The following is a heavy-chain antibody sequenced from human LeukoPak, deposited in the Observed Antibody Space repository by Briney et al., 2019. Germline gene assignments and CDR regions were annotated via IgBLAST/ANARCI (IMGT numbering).Heavy chain of an antibody. J-gene: IGHJ4*02. CDR3: ARTYIAYLPL. D-gene: IGHD2-21*01. V-gene: IGHV4-30-4*01. CDR1: GGSITSDDYS. CDR2: IYYSGST. Sequence: PSETLSLTCTVSGGSITSDDYSWGWIRQPPGKGPEWIGYIYYSGSTYYNPSLKSRVTISVDTSKNQFSLKLSSVTAADTAVYYCARTYIAYLPLWGQGTLVTVSS.